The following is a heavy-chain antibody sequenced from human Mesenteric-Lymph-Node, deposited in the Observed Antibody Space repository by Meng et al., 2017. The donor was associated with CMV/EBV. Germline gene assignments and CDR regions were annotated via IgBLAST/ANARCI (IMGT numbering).Heavy chain of an antibody. V-gene: IGHV3-7*03. CDR2: IKQDGSEK. Sequence: GESLKISCAASGFTFSSYWMSWVRQAPGKGLEWVANIKQDGSEKYYVDSVKGRFTISRDNAKNSLYLQMNSLRAEDTAVYFCARAEMYAMYYFDYWGQGSLVTVSS. D-gene: IGHD2-8*01. CDR3: ARAEMYAMYYFDY. J-gene: IGHJ4*02. CDR1: GFTFSSYW.